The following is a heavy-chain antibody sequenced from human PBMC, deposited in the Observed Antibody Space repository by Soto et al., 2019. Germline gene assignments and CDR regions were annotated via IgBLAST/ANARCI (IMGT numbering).Heavy chain of an antibody. Sequence: QITLKESGPTLVKPTQTLTLTCTFSGFSLSTSGVGVGWIRQPPGKALEWLALIYWDDDKRYSPSLKSRLTINKDTSKNQVVLTMTNMDPVDTATYYCAHSGKSAMVNYWYFDLWGRGTLVTVSS. CDR1: GFSLSTSGVG. CDR3: AHSGKSAMVNYWYFDL. J-gene: IGHJ2*01. CDR2: IYWDDDK. D-gene: IGHD5-18*01. V-gene: IGHV2-5*02.